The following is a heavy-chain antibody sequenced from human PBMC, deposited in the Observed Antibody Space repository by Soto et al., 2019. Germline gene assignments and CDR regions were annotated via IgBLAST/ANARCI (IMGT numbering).Heavy chain of an antibody. J-gene: IGHJ4*02. CDR3: AKGAVPSPFDY. D-gene: IGHD6-19*01. CDR1: GFTFSNAW. Sequence: PGGSLRLSCAASGFTFSNAWINWVRQAPGKGLEWVGRIKSKTDGGTTDFAAPVKGRFAISRDDSKNTLYLQMNSLRAEDTAVYYCAKGAVPSPFDYWGQGTLVTVSS. V-gene: IGHV3-15*07. CDR2: IKSKTDGGTT.